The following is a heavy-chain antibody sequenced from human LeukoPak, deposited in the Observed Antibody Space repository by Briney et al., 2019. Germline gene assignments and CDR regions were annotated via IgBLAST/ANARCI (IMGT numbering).Heavy chain of an antibody. V-gene: IGHV3-23*01. J-gene: IGHJ4*02. CDR1: GFTFSSYA. CDR3: AKEVPHIAAAQN. D-gene: IGHD6-13*01. CDR2: IRGSGENT. Sequence: GGSLRLSCGASGFTFSSYAMSWVRQAPRKGLEWVSAIRGSGENTYYADSVKGRFTISRDNSKNTLYLQMNSLRAGDTAIYYCAKEVPHIAAAQNWGQGTLVTVSS.